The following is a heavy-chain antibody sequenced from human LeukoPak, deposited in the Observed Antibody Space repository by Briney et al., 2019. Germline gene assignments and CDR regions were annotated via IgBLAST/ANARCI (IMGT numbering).Heavy chain of an antibody. CDR1: GDTVSCNSAA. CDR3: ARGYSSGYWNWFDP. Sequence: SQTLSLTCAISGDTVSCNSAAWNWIRQSPSRGLEWLGRTYYRSKWYNDYAVSVKSRITINPDTSKNQSSLQLNSVTPEDTAVYYCARGYSSGYWNWFDPWGHGTLVTVSS. D-gene: IGHD6-19*01. J-gene: IGHJ5*02. CDR2: TYYRSKWYN. V-gene: IGHV6-1*01.